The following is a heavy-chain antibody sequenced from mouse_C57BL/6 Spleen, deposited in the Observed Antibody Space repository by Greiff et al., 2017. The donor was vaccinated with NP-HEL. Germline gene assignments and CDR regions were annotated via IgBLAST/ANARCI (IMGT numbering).Heavy chain of an antibody. J-gene: IGHJ4*01. D-gene: IGHD2-1*01. V-gene: IGHV1-82*01. Sequence: VQLVESGPELVKPGASVKISCKASGYAFSSSWMNWVKQRPGKGLEWIGRIYPGDGDTNYNGKFKGKATLTADKSSSTAYMQLSSLTSEDSAVYFCARPVTTGAMDYWGRNLSHRLL. CDR2: IYPGDGDT. CDR3: ARPVTTGAMDY. CDR1: GYAFSSSW.